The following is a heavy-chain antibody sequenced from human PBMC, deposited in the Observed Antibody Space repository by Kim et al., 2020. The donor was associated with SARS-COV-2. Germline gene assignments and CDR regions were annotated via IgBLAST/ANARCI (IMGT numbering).Heavy chain of an antibody. V-gene: IGHV3-66*01. CDR3: ARAIKEGSGSYDY. CDR2: IYSGGST. Sequence: GGSLRLSCAASGFTVSSNYMSWVRQAPGKGLEWVSVIYSGGSTYYADSVKGRFTISRDNSKNTLYLQMNSLRAEDTAVYYCARAIKEGSGSYDYWGQGTLVTVSS. J-gene: IGHJ4*02. CDR1: GFTVSSNY. D-gene: IGHD3-10*01.